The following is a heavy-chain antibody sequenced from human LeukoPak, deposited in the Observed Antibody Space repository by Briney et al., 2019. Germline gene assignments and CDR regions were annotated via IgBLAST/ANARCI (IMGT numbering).Heavy chain of an antibody. V-gene: IGHV3-7*01. CDR2: ISPDGSDK. CDR1: GFTFSTYW. Sequence: PGGSLRLSCVASGFTFSTYWMNLVRQAPGKGLERVGTISPDGSDKYYVDSVKGRFTISRDNAKTSLYLQINSLRADDTALYFCARGIVVVVGASDHFDYWGQGTLITVSS. CDR3: ARGIVVVVGASDHFDY. D-gene: IGHD2-15*01. J-gene: IGHJ4*02.